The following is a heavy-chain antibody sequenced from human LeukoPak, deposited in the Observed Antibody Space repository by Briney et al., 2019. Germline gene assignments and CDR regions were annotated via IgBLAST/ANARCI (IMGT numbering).Heavy chain of an antibody. V-gene: IGHV4-39*07. CDR3: ARDYLVGAPLDS. D-gene: IGHD1-26*01. CDR2: VHNSGKS. J-gene: IGHJ5*01. Sequence: SETLSLTCTVSGGFISGGNYYWGWVRQSPGKGLEWLGGVHNSGKSDYNPSLKSRVTISIDKSNNQFSLKLRSVTAADTAVYYCARDYLVGAPLDSWGHGTLVTVSS. CDR1: GGFISGGNYY.